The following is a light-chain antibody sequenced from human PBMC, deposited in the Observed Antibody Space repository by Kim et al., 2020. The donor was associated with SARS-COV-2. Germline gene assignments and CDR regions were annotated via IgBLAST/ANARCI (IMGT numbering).Light chain of an antibody. CDR2: DVA. CDR1: SSDVGGHNH. J-gene: IGLJ1*01. Sequence: QSALTQPASVSGSPGQSITISCTGTSSDVGGHNHVSWYQQRPGKVPKLIIYDVANRPSGVSNRFSGSKSGNTASLTISGLQADDEADYYCSSYTASGVFGTGTKVTVL. V-gene: IGLV2-14*03. CDR3: SSYTASGV.